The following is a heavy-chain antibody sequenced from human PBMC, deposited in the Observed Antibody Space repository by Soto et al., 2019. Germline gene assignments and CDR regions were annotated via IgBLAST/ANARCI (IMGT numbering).Heavy chain of an antibody. CDR2: ISGSGGST. V-gene: IGHV3-23*01. D-gene: IGHD3-22*01. CDR3: ARGGICYNSSGYHDYDIAV. Sequence: EVQLLESGGGLVQPGGSLRLSCAASGFTFSSYAMSWVRQAPGKGLEWVSAISGSGGSTYYADSVKGRFTISRDNYKNTLYLKMNGSRTDDTVVYYCARGGICYNSSGYHDYDIAVWGQGTTVTVTS. CDR1: GFTFSSYA. J-gene: IGHJ6*02.